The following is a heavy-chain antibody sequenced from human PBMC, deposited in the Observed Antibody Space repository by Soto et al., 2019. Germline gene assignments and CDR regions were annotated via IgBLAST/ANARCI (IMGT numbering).Heavy chain of an antibody. CDR3: ASSRGYSYGLNWFDP. CDR1: GYTFTSYD. CDR2: MNPNSGNT. V-gene: IGHV1-8*01. J-gene: IGHJ5*02. Sequence: ASVKVSCKASGYTFTSYDINWLRQSTGQGLEWMGWMNPNSGNTGYAQKFQGRVTMTRNTSISTAYMELSSLRSEDTAVYYCASSRGYSYGLNWFDPWGQGTLVTVSS. D-gene: IGHD5-18*01.